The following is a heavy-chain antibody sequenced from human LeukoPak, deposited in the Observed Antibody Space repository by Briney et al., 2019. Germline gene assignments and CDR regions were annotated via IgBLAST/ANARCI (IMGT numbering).Heavy chain of an antibody. D-gene: IGHD1-26*01. V-gene: IGHV3-11*04. CDR2: TDTSGNYI. J-gene: IGHJ4*02. CDR1: GFIFSDYY. Sequence: GGSLRLSCAASGFIFSDYYLSWIRQAPGKGLEWVSFTDTSGNYIYYGDSVKGRFTISRDNARNLLFLQMNGLRAEDTAVYYCAREDWRGTGSYYVFWGQGTLVTVSS. CDR3: AREDWRGTGSYYVF.